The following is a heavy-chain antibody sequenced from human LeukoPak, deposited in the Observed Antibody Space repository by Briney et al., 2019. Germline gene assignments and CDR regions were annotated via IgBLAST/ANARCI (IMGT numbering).Heavy chain of an antibody. Sequence: LETLSLTCTVSGGSISSTSYSWGWIRQPPGKGLEWIGRIYYSGTNYYNPSLKSRVTTSIDTSKNQFSLKLNSVTAADTAVYYCARLEYSYQHLFDYWGQGTLVTVSS. J-gene: IGHJ4*02. CDR1: GGSISSTSYS. D-gene: IGHD3-10*01. CDR3: ARLEYSYQHLFDY. V-gene: IGHV4-39*01. CDR2: IYYSGTN.